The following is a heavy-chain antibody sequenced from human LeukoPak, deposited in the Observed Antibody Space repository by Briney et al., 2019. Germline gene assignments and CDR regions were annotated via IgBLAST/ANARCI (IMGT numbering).Heavy chain of an antibody. CDR2: IYYSGST. V-gene: IGHV4-39*01. CDR3: ARCGSYLNWFDP. Sequence: SETLSLTCTVSGGSISSSSYYWGWIRQPPGKGLEWIGSIYYSGSTYYNPSLKSRVTISVDTSKNQFSLKLSSVTAADTAVYYCARCGSYLNWFDPWGQGTLVTVSS. CDR1: GGSISSSSYY. J-gene: IGHJ5*02. D-gene: IGHD1-26*01.